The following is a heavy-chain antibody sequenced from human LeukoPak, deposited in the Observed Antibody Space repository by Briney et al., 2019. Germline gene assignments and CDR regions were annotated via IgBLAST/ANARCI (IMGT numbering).Heavy chain of an antibody. CDR3: ARQDSSGYYCDY. CDR1: GGSFSGYY. Sequence: SETLSLTCAVYGGSFSGYYWSWIRQPPGKWLEWIGEINHSGSTNYNPSLKSRVTISVDTSKNQFSLKLSSVTAADTAVYYCARQDSSGYYCDYWGQGTLVTVSS. J-gene: IGHJ4*02. CDR2: INHSGST. V-gene: IGHV4-34*01. D-gene: IGHD3-22*01.